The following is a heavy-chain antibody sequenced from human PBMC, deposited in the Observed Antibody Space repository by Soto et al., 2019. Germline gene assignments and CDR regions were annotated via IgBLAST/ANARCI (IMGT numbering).Heavy chain of an antibody. CDR2: ISGSGGST. Sequence: GGSLRLSCAASGFTFSSYAMSWVRQAPGKGLEWVSAISGSGGSTYYADSVKGRFTISRDNSKNTLYLQMNSLRAEDTAVYYCARVDSTYYNFWSGYYTGSPWFDPWGQGTLVTVSS. V-gene: IGHV3-23*01. CDR3: ARVDSTYYNFWSGYYTGSPWFDP. J-gene: IGHJ5*02. D-gene: IGHD3-3*01. CDR1: GFTFSSYA.